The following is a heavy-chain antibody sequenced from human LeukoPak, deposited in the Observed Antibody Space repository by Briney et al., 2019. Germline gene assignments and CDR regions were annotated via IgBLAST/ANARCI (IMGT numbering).Heavy chain of an antibody. J-gene: IGHJ5*02. CDR1: GFTFSVHY. D-gene: IGHD3-16*01. CDR2: ISSDSRII. CDR3: ATDTYDYVWGSP. V-gene: IGHV3-11*01. Sequence: GGSLRLSCAASGFTFSVHYMSWIRQAPGKGLEWLSQISSDSRIIYYADSVKGRFTISRDNARQSLYLQMNSLRADDTAVYYCATDTYDYVWGSPWGQGTLVTVSS.